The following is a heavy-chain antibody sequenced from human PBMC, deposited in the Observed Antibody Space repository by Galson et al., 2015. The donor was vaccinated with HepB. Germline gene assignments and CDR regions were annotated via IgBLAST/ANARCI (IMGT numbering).Heavy chain of an antibody. V-gene: IGHV1-2*04. J-gene: IGHJ5*02. Sequence: SVKVSCKASGYTFTGYYMHWVRQAPGQGLEWMGWINPNSGGTNYAQKFQGWVTMTRDTSISTAYMELSRLRSDDTAVYYCARGDTAMVNYYDSSGYYNWFDPWGQGTLVTVSS. CDR2: INPNSGGT. CDR3: ARGDTAMVNYYDSSGYYNWFDP. CDR1: GYTFTGYY. D-gene: IGHD3-22*01.